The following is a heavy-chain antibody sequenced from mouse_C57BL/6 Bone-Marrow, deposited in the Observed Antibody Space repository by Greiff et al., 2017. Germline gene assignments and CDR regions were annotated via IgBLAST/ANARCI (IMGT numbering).Heavy chain of an antibody. J-gene: IGHJ2*01. CDR2: IHPNSGST. CDR1: GYTFTSYW. Sequence: VQLQQPGAELVKPGASVKLSCKASGYTFTSYWMHWVKQRPGQGLEWIGMIHPNSGSTNYNEKFKSKATLTVDKSSSTAYMQLSSLTSEDSAVYDCARSPFSGSPFDYWGQGTTLTVSS. V-gene: IGHV1-64*01. CDR3: ARSPFSGSPFDY.